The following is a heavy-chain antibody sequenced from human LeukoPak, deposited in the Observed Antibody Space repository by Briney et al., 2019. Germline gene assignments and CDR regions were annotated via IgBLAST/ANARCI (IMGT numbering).Heavy chain of an antibody. CDR1: GFTFSSYG. CDR2: IRYDGSNK. J-gene: IGHJ6*03. Sequence: GGSLTLSCAASGFTFSSYGMHWVRQAPGKGLEWVAYIRYDGSNKYYADSVKGRFTISRDNSKNTLYLQMNSLRAEDTAVYYCAKVGVGATRFVYYYYYYMDVWGKGTTVTISS. D-gene: IGHD1-26*01. V-gene: IGHV3-30*02. CDR3: AKVGVGATRFVYYYYYYMDV.